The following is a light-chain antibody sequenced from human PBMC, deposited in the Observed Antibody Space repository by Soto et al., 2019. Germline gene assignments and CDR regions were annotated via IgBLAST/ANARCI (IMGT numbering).Light chain of an antibody. Sequence: EIVMTPSPATPSVSPGERATLSRRASQTISSDLAWYQQKPGQAPRLLIYGASTRATGIPARFSGSGSGTEFTLTISSLQSEDFAVYYCQQYNSWPLTFGGGTKVDIK. CDR3: QQYNSWPLT. V-gene: IGKV3-15*01. CDR2: GAS. J-gene: IGKJ4*01. CDR1: QTISSD.